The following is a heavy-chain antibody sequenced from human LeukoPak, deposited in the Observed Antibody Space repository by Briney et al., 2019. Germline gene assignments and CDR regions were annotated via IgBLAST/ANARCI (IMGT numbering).Heavy chain of an antibody. J-gene: IGHJ4*02. V-gene: IGHV1-2*02. CDR2: INPSNGDT. CDR1: GYTFSGYY. Sequence: ASVKVSCKASGYTFSGYYIHWVRQAPGQGLEWMAWINPSNGDTNYAQKFQGRVTITRDTSISTAYMELNRLISDDTAVYYCARVGSSGWYVHPTLDYWGQGTLVTVSS. D-gene: IGHD6-19*01. CDR3: ARVGSSGWYVHPTLDY.